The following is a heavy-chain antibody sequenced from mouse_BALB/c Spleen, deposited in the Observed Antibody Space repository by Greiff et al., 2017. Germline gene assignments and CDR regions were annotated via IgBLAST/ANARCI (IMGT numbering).Heavy chain of an antibody. CDR3: ARESRAGNYYFDY. CDR1: GFSLTSYD. J-gene: IGHJ2*01. Sequence: VKLMESGPGLVAPSQSLSITCTVSGFSLTSYDISWIRQPPGKGLEWLGVIWTGGGTNYNSAFMSRLSISKDNSKSQVFLKMNSLQTDDTAMYYCARESRAGNYYFDYWGQGTTLTVSS. V-gene: IGHV2-9-2*01. D-gene: IGHD2-1*01. CDR2: IWTGGGT.